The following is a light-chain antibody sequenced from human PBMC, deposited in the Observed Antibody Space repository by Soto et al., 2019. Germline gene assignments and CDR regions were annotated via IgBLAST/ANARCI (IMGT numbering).Light chain of an antibody. Sequence: EIVMTQSPATLSVSPGERATLSCRASQSVSSKLAWYQQKPGQAPRLLIYGASTRATGIPARFSGSGSGTEFTLTISSLQSEDFAVYYCQHYGGSPITFGLGTRLEIK. CDR2: GAS. CDR3: QHYGGSPIT. V-gene: IGKV3-15*01. J-gene: IGKJ5*01. CDR1: QSVSSK.